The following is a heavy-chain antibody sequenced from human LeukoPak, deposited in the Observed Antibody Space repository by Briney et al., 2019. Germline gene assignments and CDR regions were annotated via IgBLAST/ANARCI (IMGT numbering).Heavy chain of an antibody. CDR1: GYTFTGYY. D-gene: IGHD1-1*01. CDR2: INPNSGGT. Sequence: ASVKVSXKASGYTFTGYYMHWVRQAPGQGLEWMGRINPNSGGTNYAQKFQGRVTMTRDTSISTAYMELSRLRSDDTAVYYCARSTENWNDVGSFDYWGQGTLVTVSS. J-gene: IGHJ4*02. V-gene: IGHV1-2*06. CDR3: ARSTENWNDVGSFDY.